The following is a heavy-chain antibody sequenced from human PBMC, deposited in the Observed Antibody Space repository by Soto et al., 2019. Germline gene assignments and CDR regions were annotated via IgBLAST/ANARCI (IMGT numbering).Heavy chain of an antibody. V-gene: IGHV1-69*01. CDR2: IIPVFGTI. Sequence: QVQLVQSGNEVKKPGSSVKVSCKASGDAFSSHALSWVRQAPGQGLEWLGGIIPVFGTIEYSQKFKDRLIITADESTTTAYMERTSLRSEDTAIYFCASPALGNRYYFYPLDVWGQGTTVTVS. J-gene: IGHJ6*02. CDR1: GDAFSSHA. D-gene: IGHD1-26*01. CDR3: ASPALGNRYYFYPLDV.